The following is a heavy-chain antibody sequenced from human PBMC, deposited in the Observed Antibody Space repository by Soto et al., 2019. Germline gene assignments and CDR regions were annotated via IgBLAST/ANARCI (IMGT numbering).Heavy chain of an antibody. CDR1: GFTFTSYA. D-gene: IGHD2-15*01. CDR2: VSRGGST. CDR3: AKRRGAGGHFDY. Sequence: EVQLLESGGGLVQPEGSLRLSCAASGFTFTSYAMGWVRQAPGKGLECVSVVSRGGSTHYADSVTGRFIVSRDNSKNTLSLQMNSLRADDTAVYYCAKRRGAGGHFDYWGQGALVTVSS. J-gene: IGHJ4*02. V-gene: IGHV3-23*01.